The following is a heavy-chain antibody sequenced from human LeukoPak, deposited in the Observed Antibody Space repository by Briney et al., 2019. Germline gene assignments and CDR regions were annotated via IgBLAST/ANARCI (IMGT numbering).Heavy chain of an antibody. CDR3: VRPSIDDYGDCGY. V-gene: IGHV3-21*01. Sequence: GGSLRLSCAASRFTLTFYSMNWVRQAPGKGLEWISSISSLGRSYKYYADSVKGRFTISRDDAKNSLYLQMNSLRADDTAVYYCVRPSIDDYGDCGYWGQGTLVTVSS. J-gene: IGHJ4*02. D-gene: IGHD4-17*01. CDR2: ISSLGRSYK. CDR1: RFTLTFYS.